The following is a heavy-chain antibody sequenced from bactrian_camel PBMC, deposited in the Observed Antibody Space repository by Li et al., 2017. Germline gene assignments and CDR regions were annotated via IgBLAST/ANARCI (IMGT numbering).Heavy chain of an antibody. V-gene: IGHV3S6*01. Sequence: HVQLVESGGGSVQAGGSLTLACEFSGSTYGNCMAWFRQAPGKERERVATIYRDNGYTSYADSVKGRFTISQDNAKNTVYLQMNDLKPEGTGTYYCAAADRGPTRCAAWVAGGPREAIDFGQGTQVTVS. CDR1: GSTYGNC. J-gene: IGHJ4*01. D-gene: IGHD1*01. CDR2: IYRDNGYT.